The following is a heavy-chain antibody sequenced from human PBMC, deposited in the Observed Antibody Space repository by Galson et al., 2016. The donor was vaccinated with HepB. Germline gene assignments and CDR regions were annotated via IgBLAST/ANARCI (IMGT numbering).Heavy chain of an antibody. V-gene: IGHV3-23*01. CDR3: ARRYDIPGYYYIDF. Sequence: SLRLSCAASGFTFSKYMMNWVRQAPGKGLEWVSAIGGSGGDTYYPDSVKGRFTISRDNSKNTLYLHINSLRAEDTAVYYCARRYDIPGYYYIDFWGQGTLVTVSS. CDR1: GFTFSKYM. CDR2: IGGSGGDT. J-gene: IGHJ4*02. D-gene: IGHD3-9*01.